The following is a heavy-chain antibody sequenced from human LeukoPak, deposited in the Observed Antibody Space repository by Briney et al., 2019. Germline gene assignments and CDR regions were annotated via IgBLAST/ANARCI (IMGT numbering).Heavy chain of an antibody. D-gene: IGHD3-10*01. Sequence: SETLSLTCSVSGGSMNGYSWTWIRQPPGMRLEWVGHISYTGTTNYNPSLTTRAAISVDTSKNQFSLKLTSVTAADTAMYFCARLGGNWNSPGRDYWGQGTLVTVSS. CDR1: GGSMNGYS. V-gene: IGHV4-59*12. CDR2: ISYTGTT. J-gene: IGHJ4*02. CDR3: ARLGGNWNSPGRDY.